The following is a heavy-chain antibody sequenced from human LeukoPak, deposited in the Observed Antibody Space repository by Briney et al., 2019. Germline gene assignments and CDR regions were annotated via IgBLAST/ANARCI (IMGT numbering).Heavy chain of an antibody. V-gene: IGHV4-61*01. D-gene: IGHD5-24*01. CDR3: AKEDRDKYFFDS. CDR1: GGSVSSGSYY. CDR2: VYYSGST. J-gene: IGHJ4*02. Sequence: SETLSLTCTVSGGSVSSGSYYWSWIRQPPGKGLEWIGHVYYSGSTNYNPSLKSRVTILVDTAKNQFSLKLSSVTAADTAVYFCAKEDRDKYFFDSWGQGTLVTVSS.